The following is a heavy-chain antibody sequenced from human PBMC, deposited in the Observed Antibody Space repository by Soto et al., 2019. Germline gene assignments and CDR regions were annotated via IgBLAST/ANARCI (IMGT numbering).Heavy chain of an antibody. CDR3: ARQGFGPLHGLVDV. Sequence: TSETLSLTCTVSGGSISSYYWSWIRQPPGKGLEWIGYIYYSGSTNYNPSLKSRVTISVDTSKNQFSLKLSSVTAADTAVYYCARQGFGPLHGLVDVWGQGTTVTVSS. D-gene: IGHD3-10*01. CDR1: GGSISSYY. V-gene: IGHV4-59*01. CDR2: IYYSGST. J-gene: IGHJ6*02.